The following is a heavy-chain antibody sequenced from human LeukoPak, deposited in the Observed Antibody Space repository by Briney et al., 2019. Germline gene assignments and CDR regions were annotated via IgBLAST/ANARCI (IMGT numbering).Heavy chain of an antibody. D-gene: IGHD6-13*01. V-gene: IGHV3-23*01. Sequence: PGGSLRLSCAASGFTFSSYAMSWVRQAPGKGLEWVSAISGSGGSTYYADSVKGRFTISRDNSKDTLYLQMNSLRAEDTAVYYCAGHSSSWYENWFDPWGQGTLVTVSS. J-gene: IGHJ5*02. CDR3: AGHSSSWYENWFDP. CDR2: ISGSGGST. CDR1: GFTFSSYA.